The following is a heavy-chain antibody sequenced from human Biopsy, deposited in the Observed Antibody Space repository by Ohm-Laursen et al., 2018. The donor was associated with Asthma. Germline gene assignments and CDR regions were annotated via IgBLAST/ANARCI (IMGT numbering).Heavy chain of an antibody. CDR3: ARVSALYDFWSGYSLYNY. V-gene: IGHV3-74*01. CDR1: GFTFSSYW. Sequence: SLRLSCAASGFTFSSYWMHRVRQAPGKGLMWVSRINRDGSSTTYADSVKGRFTISRDNAENTLYLRMNSLRAEDTAVYYCARVSALYDFWSGYSLYNYWGQGTLVTVSS. D-gene: IGHD3-3*01. CDR2: INRDGSST. J-gene: IGHJ4*02.